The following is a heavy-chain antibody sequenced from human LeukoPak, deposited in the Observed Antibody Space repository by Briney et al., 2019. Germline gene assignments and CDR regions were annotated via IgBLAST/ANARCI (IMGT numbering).Heavy chain of an antibody. V-gene: IGHV3-7*01. Sequence: GGSLRLSCEASGFTFSTYWMSWVRQTPGKGLEWVANIKQDGSAKYYVDSVKGRFTMSRDNAKNSLYLQMNSLRAEDTAVYYCVRGFPLSSVYLGDEYWGQGTLVTVSS. CDR3: VRGFPLSSVYLGDEY. J-gene: IGHJ4*02. D-gene: IGHD3-22*01. CDR2: IKQDGSAK. CDR1: GFTFSTYW.